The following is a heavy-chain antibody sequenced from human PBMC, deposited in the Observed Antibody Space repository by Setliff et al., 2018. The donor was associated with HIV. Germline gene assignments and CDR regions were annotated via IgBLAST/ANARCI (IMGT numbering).Heavy chain of an antibody. V-gene: IGHV3-64D*09. D-gene: IGHD6-13*01. CDR3: VKDYSSSWGAFDI. J-gene: IGHJ3*02. Sequence: GGSLRLSCSASGFTLRSFAMHWVRQAPGKGLEYVSSINNHGDNTYYADSVKGRFTVSRDNSRNTLDLQMSSLRPEDTAVYYCVKDYSSSWGAFDIWGQGTMVTV. CDR1: GFTLRSFA. CDR2: INNHGDNT.